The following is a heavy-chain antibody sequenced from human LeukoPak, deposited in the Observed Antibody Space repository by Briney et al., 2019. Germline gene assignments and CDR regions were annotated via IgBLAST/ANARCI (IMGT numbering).Heavy chain of an antibody. D-gene: IGHD3-22*01. CDR1: GFTLSSYA. CDR3: AKGSYYDSSGSFYFDY. CDR2: ISGSGDNT. Sequence: GGSLRLSCAASGFTLSSYAMSWVRQAPGKGLEWVSGISGSGDNTYYADSVKGRFTISRDNSKNTLYVQVNSLGTEDTAAYYCAKGSYYDSSGSFYFDYWGQGTLVTVSS. J-gene: IGHJ4*02. V-gene: IGHV3-23*01.